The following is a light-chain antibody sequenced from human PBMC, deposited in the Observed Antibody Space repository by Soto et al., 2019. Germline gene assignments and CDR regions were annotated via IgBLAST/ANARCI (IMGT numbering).Light chain of an antibody. CDR2: GAS. CDR1: QSVRSN. J-gene: IGKJ1*01. V-gene: IGKV3-15*01. CDR3: QHYNSYSEA. Sequence: EVVVTQSPATLSVSPGERDTLSCRASQSVRSNFAWYQQKPGQAPRLLIYGASTRATGIPARFSGSGSGTEFTLTISSLQPDDFATYYCQHYNSYSEAFGQGTKVDIK.